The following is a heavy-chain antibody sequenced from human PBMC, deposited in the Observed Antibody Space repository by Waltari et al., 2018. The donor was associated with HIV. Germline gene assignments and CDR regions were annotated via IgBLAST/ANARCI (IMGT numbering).Heavy chain of an antibody. CDR3: ARGGNYYGSGSYYKLDY. J-gene: IGHJ4*02. CDR2: INHSGST. Sequence: QVQLQQWGAGLLKPSETLSLTCAVYGVSFRGYYWSWIRQSPGKGLEWIGEINHSGSTNYNPSLKRRVTMSVDTSKSQFSLKLSFVTAADTAVYYCARGGNYYGSGSYYKLDYWGQGTLVTVSS. CDR1: GVSFRGYY. V-gene: IGHV4-34*01. D-gene: IGHD3-10*01.